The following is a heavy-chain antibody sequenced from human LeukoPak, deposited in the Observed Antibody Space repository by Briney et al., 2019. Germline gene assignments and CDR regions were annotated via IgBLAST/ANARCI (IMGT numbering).Heavy chain of an antibody. CDR2: ISSSGSTI. V-gene: IGHV3-48*03. CDR1: GFTFSSYE. D-gene: IGHD3-22*01. CDR3: AKERSESYYDSSGLDY. J-gene: IGHJ4*02. Sequence: PGGSLRLSCAASGFTFSSYEMNWVRQAPGKGLEWVSYISSSGSTIYYADSVKGRFTISRDNAKNSLYLQMNSLRAEDTAVYYCAKERSESYYDSSGLDYWGQGTLVTVSS.